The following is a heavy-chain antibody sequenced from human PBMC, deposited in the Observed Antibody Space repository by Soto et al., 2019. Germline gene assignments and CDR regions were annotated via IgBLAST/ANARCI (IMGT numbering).Heavy chain of an antibody. CDR3: AREARDGAFEI. Sequence: QVQLVQSGAEVKKPGSSVKVSCKASGGTFSSYTISWVRQAPGQGLEWMGRIIPILGIANYAQKFQGRVTITADKSTSTAYMELSSLRSEDTAVYYCAREARDGAFEIWGQGTMVTVSS. V-gene: IGHV1-69*08. D-gene: IGHD1-26*01. J-gene: IGHJ3*02. CDR2: IIPILGIA. CDR1: GGTFSSYT.